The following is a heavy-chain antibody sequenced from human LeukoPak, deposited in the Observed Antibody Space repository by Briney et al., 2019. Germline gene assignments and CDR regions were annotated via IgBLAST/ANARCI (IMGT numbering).Heavy chain of an antibody. Sequence: AASVKVSCKASGYTFTGYNMHWVRQAPGPGLEWMGWINPNSGDTNSAQNFQGRVTMTRETSISTAYMELSSLRSDDTAVYYCARDRSMVRFDYWGQGTLVTVSS. CDR2: INPNSGDT. CDR1: GYTFTGYN. CDR3: ARDRSMVRFDY. J-gene: IGHJ4*02. D-gene: IGHD2-8*01. V-gene: IGHV1-2*02.